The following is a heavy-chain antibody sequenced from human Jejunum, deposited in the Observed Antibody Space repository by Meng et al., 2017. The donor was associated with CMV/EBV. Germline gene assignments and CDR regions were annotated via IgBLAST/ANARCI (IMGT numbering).Heavy chain of an antibody. Sequence: SCVASGFTVSSNYMSWVRQAPGKGLEWVSIIYSDGTPYYADSVKGRFTISRDKSKNTLDLQMNSLRAEDMAVYYCAYSSSWAHFDYWGQGTLVTVSS. CDR2: IYSDGTP. J-gene: IGHJ4*02. CDR1: GFTVSSNY. CDR3: AYSSSWAHFDY. D-gene: IGHD6-13*01. V-gene: IGHV3-53*01.